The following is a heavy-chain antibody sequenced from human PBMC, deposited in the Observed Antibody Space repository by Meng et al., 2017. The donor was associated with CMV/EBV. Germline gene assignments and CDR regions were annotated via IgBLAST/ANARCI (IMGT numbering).Heavy chain of an antibody. Sequence: SETLSLTCTVSGGSISSYYWSWIRQPPGKGLEWIGYIYYSGSTNYNPSLKSRVTISVDTSKNQFSLKLSSVTAADTAVYYCARNVDYGMDVWGQGTTVTVSS. J-gene: IGHJ6*02. D-gene: IGHD5-12*01. CDR3: ARNVDYGMDV. V-gene: IGHV4-59*01. CDR2: IYYSGST. CDR1: GGSISSYY.